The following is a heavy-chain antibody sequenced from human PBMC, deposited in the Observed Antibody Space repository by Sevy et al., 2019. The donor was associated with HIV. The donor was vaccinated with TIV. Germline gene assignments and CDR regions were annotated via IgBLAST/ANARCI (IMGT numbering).Heavy chain of an antibody. CDR1: GGSISSYY. J-gene: IGHJ4*02. V-gene: IGHV4-59*08. D-gene: IGHD6-13*01. CDR2: IYYSGST. CDR3: ARLSSSWPMSYFDY. Sequence: SETLSLTCTVSGGSISSYYWSWIRQPPGKGLEWIGDIYYSGSTNYNPSLKSRVTISVDTSKNQFSLKLSSVTAADTAVYYCARLSSSWPMSYFDYWGQGTLVTVSS.